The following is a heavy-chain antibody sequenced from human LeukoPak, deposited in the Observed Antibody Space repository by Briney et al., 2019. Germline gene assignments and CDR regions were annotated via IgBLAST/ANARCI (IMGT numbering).Heavy chain of an antibody. CDR3: ARVGDWNDLVY. CDR1: GXSLSPYY. J-gene: IGHJ4*02. CDR2: ILYNGRTT. D-gene: IGHD1-1*01. Sequence: SETLSLTCTVSGXSLSPYYWSWIRQAPGKGLQWIGYILYNGRTTNYNPSLKSRATILVDTSNNQFSLKLNSVTAADTAVYYCARVGDWNDLVYWGQGILVTVSS. V-gene: IGHV4-59*01.